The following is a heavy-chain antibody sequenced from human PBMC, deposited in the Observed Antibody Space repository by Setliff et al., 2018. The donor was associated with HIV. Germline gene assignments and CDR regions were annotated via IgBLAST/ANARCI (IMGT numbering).Heavy chain of an antibody. Sequence: SETLSLTCTVSSGYMSGHFWTWVRQTPGEGLEWIGNIYLGETTNYNPSLKSRATIALDTSKRQFSLHLHSVTAADTAIYYCARDPSQYLDFLFDPQPFNVWGHGTMVTVSS. CDR2: IYLGETT. D-gene: IGHD3-9*01. CDR3: ARDPSQYLDFLFDPQPFNV. CDR1: SGYMSGHF. J-gene: IGHJ3*01. V-gene: IGHV4-59*11.